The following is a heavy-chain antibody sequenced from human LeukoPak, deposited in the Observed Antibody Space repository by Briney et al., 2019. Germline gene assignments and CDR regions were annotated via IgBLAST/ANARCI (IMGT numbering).Heavy chain of an antibody. D-gene: IGHD3-22*01. Sequence: PSETLSLTCTVSGGSISSGDYYWSWIRQPAGKGLEWIGRIYASGSTNYNPSLNSRVTISIDTSKNQFSLKLTSVTAADTAVYYCARLPRYYYDSGGYYWFDPWGQGTLVTVSS. J-gene: IGHJ5*02. CDR3: ARLPRYYYDSGGYYWFDP. CDR1: GGSISSGDYY. CDR2: IYASGST. V-gene: IGHV4-61*02.